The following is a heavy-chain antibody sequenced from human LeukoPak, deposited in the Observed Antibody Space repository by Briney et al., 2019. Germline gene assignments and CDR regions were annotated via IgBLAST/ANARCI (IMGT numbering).Heavy chain of an antibody. Sequence: SETLSLTCAVYGGSFNNYYWSWIRQPPGKGLEWIGEIYHSGNTTYNPSLKSRVTISVDTSKNQFSLKLSSVTAADTAVYYCARYCSSTSCRFDYWGQGTLVTVSS. CDR3: ARYCSSTSCRFDY. J-gene: IGHJ4*02. CDR1: GGSFNNYY. CDR2: IYHSGNT. D-gene: IGHD2-2*01. V-gene: IGHV4-34*01.